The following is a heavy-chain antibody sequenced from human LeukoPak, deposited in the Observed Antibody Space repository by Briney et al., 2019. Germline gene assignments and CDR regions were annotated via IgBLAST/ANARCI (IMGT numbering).Heavy chain of an antibody. CDR3: AREVGGQWLVFDY. D-gene: IGHD6-19*01. CDR2: IKQDGSEK. J-gene: IGHJ4*02. Sequence: GGSLRLSCAASGFTFSSYWMSWVRQAPGKGLEWVANIKQDGSEKYYVDSVKGRFTMSRDNAKNSLYLQMNSLRAEDTAVYYCAREVGGQWLVFDYWGQGTLVTVSS. CDR1: GFTFSSYW. V-gene: IGHV3-7*03.